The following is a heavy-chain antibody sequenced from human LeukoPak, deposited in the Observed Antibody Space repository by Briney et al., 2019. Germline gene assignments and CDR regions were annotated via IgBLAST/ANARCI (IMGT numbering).Heavy chain of an antibody. CDR1: GGSISSGGYY. V-gene: IGHV4-31*03. D-gene: IGHD6-6*01. Sequence: NSSETLSLTCTVSGGSISSGGYYWSWIRQQPGKGLEWIGYIYYNGNTYYNPSLKSRVTISVDTSKTQFSLKLSSVTAADTAVYYCARGPSIAARPVDYWGQGTLVTVSS. CDR2: IYYNGNT. CDR3: ARGPSIAARPVDY. J-gene: IGHJ4*02.